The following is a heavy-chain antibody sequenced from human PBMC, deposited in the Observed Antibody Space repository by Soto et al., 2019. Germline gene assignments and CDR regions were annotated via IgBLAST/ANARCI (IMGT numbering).Heavy chain of an antibody. CDR1: GYTFTSYF. J-gene: IGHJ4*01. Sequence: GASVKVSCKASGYTFTSYFMHLVRQATGQGLEWMGIINPSGGNTNYAQKLQGRVTMTTDTSTSKAYMELRSLRSDDTAVYYCARALVGWYCSGGSCYSDYWGNGTLVTVSS. CDR2: INPSGGNT. V-gene: IGHV1-46*01. CDR3: ARALVGWYCSGGSCYSDY. D-gene: IGHD2-15*01.